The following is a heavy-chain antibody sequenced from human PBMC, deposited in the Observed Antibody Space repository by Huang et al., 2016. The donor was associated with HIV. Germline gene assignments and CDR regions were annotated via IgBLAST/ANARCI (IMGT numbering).Heavy chain of an antibody. CDR3: AREGNDVGGGFDH. CDR1: GGSIRTYY. D-gene: IGHD3-10*02. CDR2: MYTSGTT. V-gene: IGHV4-4*07. Sequence: QVQLQESGPGLVKPAETLSLTCSVSGGSIRTYYWSWIRQPAGKGLEWIGRMYTSGTTNYNPSLRSRVTMSLDTSKNQFSLRLTSVTAADTAVYYCAREGNDVGGGFDHWGQGTLVTVSS. J-gene: IGHJ4*02.